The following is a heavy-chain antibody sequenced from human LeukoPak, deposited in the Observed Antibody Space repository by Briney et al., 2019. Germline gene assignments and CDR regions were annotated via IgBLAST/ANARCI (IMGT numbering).Heavy chain of an antibody. D-gene: IGHD5-18*01. CDR1: GGSFCGYY. J-gene: IGHJ6*02. CDR2: INHSGST. Sequence: PSETLSLTCAVYGGSFCGYYWSWIRQPPGKGLEWIGEINHSGSTNYNPSLKSRVTISVDTSKNQFSLKLSSVTAADTAVYYCARVRGYSYGSYYYYGMDVWGQGTTVTVSS. V-gene: IGHV4-34*01. CDR3: ARVRGYSYGSYYYYGMDV.